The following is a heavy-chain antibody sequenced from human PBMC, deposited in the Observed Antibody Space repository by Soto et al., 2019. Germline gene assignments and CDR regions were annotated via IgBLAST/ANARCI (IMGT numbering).Heavy chain of an antibody. Sequence: GASVKVSCKASGGTFSSYAISWVRQAPGQGLEWMGGIIPIFGTANYAQKFQGRDKITANESTSTAYMELSSLRSEDTAVYYCGGDCYTLCRVWGQGTLVTVSS. CDR2: IIPIFGTA. CDR1: GGTFSSYA. CDR3: GGDCYTLCRV. D-gene: IGHD2-21*02. J-gene: IGHJ4*02. V-gene: IGHV1-69*13.